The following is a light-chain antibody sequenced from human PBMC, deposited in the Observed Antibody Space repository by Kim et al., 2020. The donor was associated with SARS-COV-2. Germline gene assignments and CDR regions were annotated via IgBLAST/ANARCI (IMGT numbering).Light chain of an antibody. V-gene: IGLV1-47*01. CDR1: SSNIGNNY. Sequence: QSVLTQPPSASGTPGQRVTISCSRSSSNIGNNYVYWYQQFPGTAPKLLIYRNNERPSGVPDRFSGSRSATSASLAISGLRSEDEADYYCAAWDDSLGVWAFGGGTQLTVL. J-gene: IGLJ3*02. CDR2: RNN. CDR3: AAWDDSLGVWA.